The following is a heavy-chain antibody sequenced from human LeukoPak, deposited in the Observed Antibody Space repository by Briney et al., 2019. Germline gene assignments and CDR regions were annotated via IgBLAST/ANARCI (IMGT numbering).Heavy chain of an antibody. D-gene: IGHD2-2*01. CDR1: GGSISSGGYY. CDR3: ARGSPAAYDY. Sequence: SETLSLTCTVSGGSISSGGYYWSWIRQHPGKGLEWIGYIYYSGSTYYNPSLKSRVTISVDTSKNQFSLKLSSVTAADTAAYYCARGSPAAYDYWGQGTLVTVSS. V-gene: IGHV4-31*03. CDR2: IYYSGST. J-gene: IGHJ4*02.